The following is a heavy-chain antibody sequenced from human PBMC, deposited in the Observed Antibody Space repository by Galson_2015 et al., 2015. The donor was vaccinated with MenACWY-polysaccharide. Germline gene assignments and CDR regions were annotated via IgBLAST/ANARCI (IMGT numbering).Heavy chain of an antibody. CDR2: ISTDGSFT. CDR3: AHFGPDWELSQ. CDR1: AFTFSSYW. V-gene: IGHV3-74*01. D-gene: IGHD1-7*01. J-gene: IGHJ4*02. Sequence: SLRLSCAGSAFTFSSYWMHWVRHVPGKGLVWVSRISTDGSFTGNADSVKGRFTISRDNAKNTLYLQMNSLRVEDTAVYFRAHFGPDWELSQWGQGTLVTVSS.